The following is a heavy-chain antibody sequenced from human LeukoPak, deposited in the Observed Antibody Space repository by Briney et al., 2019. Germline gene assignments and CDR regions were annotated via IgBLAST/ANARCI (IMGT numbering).Heavy chain of an antibody. CDR1: GGSISSYY. J-gene: IGHJ6*03. CDR3: ARNVGYCSGGSRYHYYMDV. D-gene: IGHD2-15*01. Sequence: SETLSLTCTVSGGSISSYYWSWIRQPPGKGLEWIGYIYYCGSTNYNPSLKSRVTISVDTSKNQFSLKLSSVTAADTAVYYCARNVGYCSGGSRYHYYMDVWGKGTTVTISS. V-gene: IGHV4-59*01. CDR2: IYYCGST.